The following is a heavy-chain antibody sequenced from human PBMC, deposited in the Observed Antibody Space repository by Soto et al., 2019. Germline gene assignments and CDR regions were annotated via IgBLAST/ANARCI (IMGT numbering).Heavy chain of an antibody. CDR2: IYYSGST. D-gene: IGHD4-17*01. CDR3: ARDAHGDYFFNWFDP. Sequence: SETLSLTCTVSGGSISSYYWSWIRQPPGKGLEWIGYIYYSGSTNYNPSLKSRVTIPVDTSKNQFSLKLSPVTAADTAVYYCARDAHGDYFFNWFDPWGQGTLVTVSS. J-gene: IGHJ5*02. CDR1: GGSISSYY. V-gene: IGHV4-59*01.